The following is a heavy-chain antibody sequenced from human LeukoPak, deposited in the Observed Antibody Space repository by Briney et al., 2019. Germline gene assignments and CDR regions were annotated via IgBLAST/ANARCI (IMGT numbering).Heavy chain of an antibody. Sequence: PSETLSLTCAVYGGSLSGYYWSWIRQPPGKGLEWLGEINHRGTTKYIPFLMSRVAISLDTSNNQFSLRMNSVTAADTAVYYCARLSVSMFGVVRNWFDPWGQGTLVTVSS. CDR2: INHRGTT. D-gene: IGHD3-3*01. V-gene: IGHV4-34*01. CDR1: GGSLSGYY. J-gene: IGHJ5*02. CDR3: ARLSVSMFGVVRNWFDP.